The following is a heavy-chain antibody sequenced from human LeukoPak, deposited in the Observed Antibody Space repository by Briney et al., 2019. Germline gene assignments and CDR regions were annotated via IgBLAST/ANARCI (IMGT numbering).Heavy chain of an antibody. J-gene: IGHJ4*02. CDR2: INPSGGST. CDR3: ARAPPGYCSGGSCYLLPESVDY. Sequence: ASVKVSCKASGGTFSSYAISWVRQAPGQGLEWMGIINPSGGSTSYAQKFQGRVTMTRDTSTSTVYMELSSLRSEDTAVYYCARAPPGYCSGGSCYLLPESVDYWGQGTLVTVSS. CDR1: GGTFSSYA. V-gene: IGHV1-46*01. D-gene: IGHD2-15*01.